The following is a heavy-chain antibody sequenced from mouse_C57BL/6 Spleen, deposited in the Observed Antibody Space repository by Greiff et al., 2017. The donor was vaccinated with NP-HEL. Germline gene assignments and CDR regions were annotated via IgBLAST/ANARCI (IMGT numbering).Heavy chain of an antibody. J-gene: IGHJ4*01. CDR3: ARDLYYYGSSYNAMDY. CDR2: ISYDGSN. D-gene: IGHD1-1*01. Sequence: ESGPGLVKPSQSLSLTCSVTGYSITSGYYWNWIRQFPGNKLEWMGYISYDGSNNYNPSLKNRISITRDTSKNQFFLKLNSVTTEDTATYYCARDLYYYGSSYNAMDYWGQGTSVTVSS. CDR1: GYSITSGYY. V-gene: IGHV3-6*01.